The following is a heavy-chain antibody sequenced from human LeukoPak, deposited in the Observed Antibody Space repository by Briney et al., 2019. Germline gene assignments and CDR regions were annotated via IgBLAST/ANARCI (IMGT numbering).Heavy chain of an antibody. CDR2: INPNSGAT. Sequence: ASVKVSCKASGYTFTGYYIHWVRQAPGQGLEWMGRINPNSGATNYAQKFQGRVTMTRDTSISTAYMELSRLRPDDTAVYYCARGAGTLTPPDYWGQGTLVTVSS. CDR1: GYTFTGYY. V-gene: IGHV1-2*06. D-gene: IGHD6-19*01. CDR3: ARGAGTLTPPDY. J-gene: IGHJ4*02.